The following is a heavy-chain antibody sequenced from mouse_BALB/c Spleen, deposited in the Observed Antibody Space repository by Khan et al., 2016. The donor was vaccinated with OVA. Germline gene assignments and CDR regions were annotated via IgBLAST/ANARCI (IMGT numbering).Heavy chain of an antibody. Sequence: QIQLVQSGPELKKPGETVRISCKASGYTFTTAGMQWVQKMPGKGLKWIGWINTHSGVPKYAEDFKGRFVFSLETSASTAYLQITNLQNEDTAKYFCARGGAAFYRNDGGDMDSWGQGTSVTVSA. D-gene: IGHD2-14*01. CDR1: GYTFTTAG. V-gene: IGHV9-4*02. J-gene: IGHJ4*01. CDR2: INTHSGVP. CDR3: ARGGAAFYRNDGGDMDS.